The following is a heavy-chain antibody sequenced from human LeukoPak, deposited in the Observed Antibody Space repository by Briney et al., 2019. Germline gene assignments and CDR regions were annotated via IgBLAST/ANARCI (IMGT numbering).Heavy chain of an antibody. Sequence: PGASLRLSCAASGFTFSNYAMSWVRQAPGKGLEWVSAITGSGGNTYYADSVKGRFTISRDNSKNTLYLQMNSLRAEDTAVYYCAKGVTTGTTLIGVDYWGQGTLVTVSS. CDR3: AKGVTTGTTLIGVDY. D-gene: IGHD1-1*01. J-gene: IGHJ4*02. V-gene: IGHV3-23*01. CDR1: GFTFSNYA. CDR2: ITGSGGNT.